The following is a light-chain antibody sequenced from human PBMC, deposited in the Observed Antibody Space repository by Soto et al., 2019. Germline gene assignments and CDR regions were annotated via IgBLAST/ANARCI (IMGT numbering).Light chain of an antibody. Sequence: EIMLTQSPGTLSLSPGERATLSCRASQSVSSSYLACYQQKPGQAPRLLIYGASSRATGIPDRFSGSGSGTDFALTISRLEPEDFAVDYCQQYGSSPVTFGPRTKVDIK. V-gene: IGKV3-20*01. CDR1: QSVSSSY. CDR3: QQYGSSPVT. J-gene: IGKJ3*01. CDR2: GAS.